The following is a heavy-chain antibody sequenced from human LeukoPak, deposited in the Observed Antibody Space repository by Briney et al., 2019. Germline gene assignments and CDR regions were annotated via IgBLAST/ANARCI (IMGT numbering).Heavy chain of an antibody. V-gene: IGHV3-7*01. J-gene: IGHJ4*02. CDR1: GFSLSSYW. Sequence: GGSLRLSCAAYGFSLSSYWMTWVRQAPGKGLEWVANIKQDGSEKNYVDSVKGRFTISRDNAKNSLYLQMNSLRAEDTALYYCGRAYEFSRHWGQGTLVTVS. D-gene: IGHD3-3*01. CDR2: IKQDGSEK. CDR3: GRAYEFSRH.